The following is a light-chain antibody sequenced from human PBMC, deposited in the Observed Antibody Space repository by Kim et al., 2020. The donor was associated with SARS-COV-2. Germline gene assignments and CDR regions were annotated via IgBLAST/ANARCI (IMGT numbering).Light chain of an antibody. V-gene: IGKV3-15*01. J-gene: IGKJ4*01. CDR1: QSPSNN. Sequence: TVMTQSPATLSVSPGEGATLSCRASQSPSNNLAWYQQKPGQAPRLIIFATSTRATGIPARFSGSGSGTEFTLTNNSLQSEDFAVYYCEQYNSWPPTFGGGTKVEI. CDR2: ATS. CDR3: EQYNSWPPT.